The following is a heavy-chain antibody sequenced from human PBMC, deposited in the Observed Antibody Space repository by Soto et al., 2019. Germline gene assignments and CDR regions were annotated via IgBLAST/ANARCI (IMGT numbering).Heavy chain of an antibody. Sequence: GGSLRLSCAASGFTFISDGMHWVRQAPGKGLEWVAVISYDGSNKYYADSVKGRFTISRDNSKNTLYLQMNSLRAEDTAVYYCAKDAESLTVFRMFDSWGQGALVTXSS. CDR2: ISYDGSNK. D-gene: IGHD3-3*01. CDR3: AKDAESLTVFRMFDS. CDR1: GFTFISDG. V-gene: IGHV3-30*18. J-gene: IGHJ4*02.